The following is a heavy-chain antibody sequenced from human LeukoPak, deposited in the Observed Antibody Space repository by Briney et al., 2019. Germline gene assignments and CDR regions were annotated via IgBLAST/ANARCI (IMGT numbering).Heavy chain of an antibody. Sequence: PGGSLRLSCAASGFTFSSYAMHWVCQAPGKGLEYVSAISSNGGSTYYANSVKGRFTISRDNSKNTLYLQMGSLRAEDMAVYYCARDRWELRNAFDIWGQGTMVTVSS. D-gene: IGHD1-26*01. CDR1: GFTFSSYA. J-gene: IGHJ3*02. V-gene: IGHV3-64*01. CDR3: ARDRWELRNAFDI. CDR2: ISSNGGST.